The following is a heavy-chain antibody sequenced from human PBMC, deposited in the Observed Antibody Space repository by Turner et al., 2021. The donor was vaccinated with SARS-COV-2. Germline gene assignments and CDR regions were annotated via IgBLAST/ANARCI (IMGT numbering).Heavy chain of an antibody. V-gene: IGHV4-39*01. CDR2: IYYSGST. Sequence: QLQLQESGPGLVKPSETLYLPCTVSGGSISSSSSYWGWSRQPPGKGPEWIGSIYYSGSTYYNPSLKSRVTTTVEKSKNQFSLKMSSVTAADTAVYYCASTVWLRGAFDIWGQGTMVTVSS. CDR3: ASTVWLRGAFDI. D-gene: IGHD5-18*01. J-gene: IGHJ3*02. CDR1: GGSISSSSSY.